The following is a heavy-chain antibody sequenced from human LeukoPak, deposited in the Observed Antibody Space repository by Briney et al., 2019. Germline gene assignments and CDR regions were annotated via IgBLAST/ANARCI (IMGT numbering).Heavy chain of an antibody. CDR3: ARGPNTAGNYRAFDL. CDR2: IYYNGDT. J-gene: IGHJ3*01. Sequence: GSLRLSCAASGFTFSSYSMNWVRQAPGKGLEWIGSIYYNGDTYYNPFLKSRVIISADTSKNQFSLKLTSVTAADTAAYYCARGPNTAGNYRAFDLWGQGTKVTVSS. V-gene: IGHV4-39*07. CDR1: GFTFSSYS. D-gene: IGHD4-11*01.